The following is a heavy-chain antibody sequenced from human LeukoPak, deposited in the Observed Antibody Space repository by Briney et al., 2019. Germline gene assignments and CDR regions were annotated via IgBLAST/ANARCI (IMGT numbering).Heavy chain of an antibody. CDR3: ARDCSSTSCNWFDP. V-gene: IGHV4-4*07. Sequence: PSETLSLTCTVSGGSISSYYWSWIRQPAGKGLEWIGRIYTSGSTNYNPSLESRVTMSVDTSKNQFSLKLSSVTAADTAVYYCARDCSSTSCNWFDPWGQGTLVTVSS. D-gene: IGHD2-2*01. J-gene: IGHJ5*02. CDR2: IYTSGST. CDR1: GGSISSYY.